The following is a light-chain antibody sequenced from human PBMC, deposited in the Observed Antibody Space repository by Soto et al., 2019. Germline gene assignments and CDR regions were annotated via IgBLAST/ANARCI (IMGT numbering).Light chain of an antibody. Sequence: EIVLTQSPDTLSLSPGERATLSCRAIQSVSSNYLAWYHQNPGQDPRLLIYDASSRATCIPDRFSCSGSGTDFTLHISSLEPEDFAVYCCQQYGSSPLTFGGGAKVEI. V-gene: IGKV3-20*01. CDR3: QQYGSSPLT. CDR2: DAS. CDR1: QSVSSNY. J-gene: IGKJ4*01.